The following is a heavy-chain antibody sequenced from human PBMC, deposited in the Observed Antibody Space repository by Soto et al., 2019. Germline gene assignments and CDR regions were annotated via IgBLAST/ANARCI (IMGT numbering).Heavy chain of an antibody. D-gene: IGHD1-7*01. J-gene: IGHJ3*02. V-gene: IGHV3-23*01. CDR1: GFTFSSYA. CDR3: AKGDWSTGTTGAGAFDI. CDR2: ISGSGGST. Sequence: VGSLRLSCAASGFTFSSYAMSWVRQAPGKGLEWVSAISGSGGSTYYADSVKGRFTISRDNSKNTLYLQMNSLRAEDTAVYYCAKGDWSTGTTGAGAFDIWGQGTMVTVSS.